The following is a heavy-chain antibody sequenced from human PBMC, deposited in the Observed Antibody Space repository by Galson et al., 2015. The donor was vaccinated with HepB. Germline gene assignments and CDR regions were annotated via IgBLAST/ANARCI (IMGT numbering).Heavy chain of an antibody. Sequence: SLRLSCAASGFTVSSNYMSWVRQAPGKGLEWVSLIYSGGRTYYADSVKGRFTISRDNSKNRLYLQMNSLRAEDTAVYYWARGPRGYYDSSGFYLTWGQGTLFTVSS. J-gene: IGHJ5*02. CDR1: GFTVSSNY. V-gene: IGHV3-53*01. D-gene: IGHD3-22*01. CDR3: ARGPRGYYDSSGFYLT. CDR2: IYSGGRT.